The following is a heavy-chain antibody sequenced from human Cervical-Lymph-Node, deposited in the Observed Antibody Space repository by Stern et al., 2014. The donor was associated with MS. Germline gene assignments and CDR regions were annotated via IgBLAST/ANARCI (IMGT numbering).Heavy chain of an antibody. CDR2: ISSSSSYI. V-gene: IGHV3-21*01. CDR1: GFTFSSYS. D-gene: IGHD6-13*01. Sequence: EMQLVESGGGLVKPGGSLRLSCAASGFTFSSYSMNWVRQAPGKRLEWVSSISSSSSYIYYADSVKGRFTISRDNAKNSLYLQMNSLRAEDTAVYYCALTSIAAAGITFDYWGQGTLVTVSS. CDR3: ALTSIAAAGITFDY. J-gene: IGHJ4*02.